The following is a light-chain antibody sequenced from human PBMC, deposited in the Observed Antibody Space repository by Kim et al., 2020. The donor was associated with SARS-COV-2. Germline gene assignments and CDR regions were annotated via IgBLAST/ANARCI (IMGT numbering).Light chain of an antibody. J-gene: IGLJ3*02. V-gene: IGLV3-1*01. CDR3: QTWDRSTV. CDR1: KLGDKL. CDR2: QDA. Sequence: SYELTQPPSVSVSPGQTASISCSGDKLGDKLTSWYQQKPGQSPVLVIYQDAKRPSGIPERFSGSNSGNTATLTIRGTQAVDEADYYCQTWDRSTVFGGG.